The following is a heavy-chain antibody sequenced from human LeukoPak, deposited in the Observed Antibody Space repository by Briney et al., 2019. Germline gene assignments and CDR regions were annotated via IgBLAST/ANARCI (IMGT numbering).Heavy chain of an antibody. Sequence: GGSLRLSCAASGFTLSNYAMTWVRQAPGKGLEWVSSISSGSTYIYYADSVKGRFTISRDNAKNSLYLQMNSLRAEDTAVYYCARDTDYMDVWGKGTTVTISS. CDR1: GFTLSNYA. CDR2: ISSGSTYI. J-gene: IGHJ6*03. V-gene: IGHV3-21*01. CDR3: ARDTDYMDV.